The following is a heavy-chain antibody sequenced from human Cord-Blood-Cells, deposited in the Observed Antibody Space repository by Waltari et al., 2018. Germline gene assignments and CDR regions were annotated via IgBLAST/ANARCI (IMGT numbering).Heavy chain of an antibody. V-gene: IGHV4-31*03. D-gene: IGHD3-10*02. J-gene: IGHJ3*02. CDR3: ASGVRGVIITSDAVDS. Sequence: QVQLQESGPGLVKPSQTLSLTCTVSGGSISSGGYYWSWIRQHPGKGLEWSGYIYYSGTTYYKPTLKRRVTISVDTAKNQFSLKLSSWTAADTAVYYCASGVRGVIITSDAVDSWGQGTMVTVSA. CDR2: IYYSGTT. CDR1: GGSISSGGYY.